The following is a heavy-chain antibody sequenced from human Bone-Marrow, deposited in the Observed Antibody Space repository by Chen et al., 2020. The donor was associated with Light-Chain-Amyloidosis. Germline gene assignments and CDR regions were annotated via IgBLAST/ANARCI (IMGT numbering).Heavy chain of an antibody. CDR3: AKSPRYSTGRFDY. J-gene: IGHJ4*02. CDR2: IVGDGRST. D-gene: IGHD2-8*02. Sequence: EVQLVESGGGVVQHGGSLTLSCAASGFTFDDYAMHWVRPAPGKGLEWVSLIVGDGRSTYYADSVKGRFTISRDNNKNSLSLQMNSLKSEDTALYYCAKSPRYSTGRFDYWGQGTLVTVSS. CDR1: GFTFDDYA. V-gene: IGHV3-43*02.